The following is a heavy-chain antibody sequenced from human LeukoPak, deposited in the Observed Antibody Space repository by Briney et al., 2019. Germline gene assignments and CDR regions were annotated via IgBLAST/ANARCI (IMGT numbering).Heavy chain of an antibody. CDR3: ARTAGHTGIPTYCSSTSCHYYYYYYMDV. D-gene: IGHD2-2*01. Sequence: PSQTLSLTCTVSGGSISSGDYHWSWIRQPPGKGLEWIAYMYYSGSTYYNPSLKSRVTMSADTSKNQLSLKLSSVTAADTAVYYCARTAGHTGIPTYCSSTSCHYYYYYYMDVWGKGTTVTVSS. CDR1: GGSISSGDYH. V-gene: IGHV4-30-4*01. J-gene: IGHJ6*03. CDR2: MYYSGST.